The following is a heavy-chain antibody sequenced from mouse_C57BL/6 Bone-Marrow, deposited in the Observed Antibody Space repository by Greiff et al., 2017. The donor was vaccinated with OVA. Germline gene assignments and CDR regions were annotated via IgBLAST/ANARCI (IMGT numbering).Heavy chain of an antibody. J-gene: IGHJ3*01. CDR3: AYGSSFPWFAY. CDR1: GYTFTSYW. Sequence: QVQLQQPGAELVRPGTSVKLSCKASGYTFTSYWMHWVKQRPGQGLEWIGVIDPSDSYTNYNQKFRGKATLTVDTSSSTAYMQLSSLTSEDSAVYYCAYGSSFPWFAYWGQGTLVTVSA. V-gene: IGHV1-59*01. D-gene: IGHD1-1*01. CDR2: IDPSDSYT.